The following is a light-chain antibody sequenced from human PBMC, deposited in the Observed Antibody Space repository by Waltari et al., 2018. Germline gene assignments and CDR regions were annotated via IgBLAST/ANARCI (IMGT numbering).Light chain of an antibody. CDR1: SSDGGGYHY. CDR3: SSYTSSSTDVV. Sequence: QSALTQPASVSGSPGQSVTISCPGTSSDGGGYHYVSWYQQHPGKAPKLMIYDVSKRPSGVSNRFSGSKSGNTASLTISGLQAEDEADYYCSSYTSSSTDVVFGGGTKLTVL. J-gene: IGLJ2*01. CDR2: DVS. V-gene: IGLV2-14*01.